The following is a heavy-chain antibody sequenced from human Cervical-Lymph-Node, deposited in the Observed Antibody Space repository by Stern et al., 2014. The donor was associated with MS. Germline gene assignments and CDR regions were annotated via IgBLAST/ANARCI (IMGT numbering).Heavy chain of an antibody. D-gene: IGHD3-3*01. CDR3: ARGAVNWSGSPRRYFYYGMDV. Sequence: VQLLESGAEVKKPGSSLKVSCKGSGGSFNNYAISWVRQAPGQGLEWMGGIIPIFAKPDYAQKFQGRVTITADEPTSTAYMELSSLTSEDTAVYYCARGAVNWSGSPRRYFYYGMDVWGQGTTVTVSS. CDR1: GGSFNNYA. J-gene: IGHJ6*02. V-gene: IGHV1-69*01. CDR2: IIPIFAKP.